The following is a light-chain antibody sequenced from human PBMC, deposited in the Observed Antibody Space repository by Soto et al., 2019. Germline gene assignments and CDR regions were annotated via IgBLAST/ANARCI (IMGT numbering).Light chain of an antibody. CDR3: QQYDNLIT. V-gene: IGKV1-33*01. CDR2: DAS. CDR1: QDISNY. Sequence: DIHMTHSPSSLSASVGDRFTITCQASQDISNYLNWYQQKPGKAPKLLIYDASNLETGVPSRFSGSGSGTDFTFTISSLQTEDIATYYCQQYDNLITFGRGTRLEIK. J-gene: IGKJ5*01.